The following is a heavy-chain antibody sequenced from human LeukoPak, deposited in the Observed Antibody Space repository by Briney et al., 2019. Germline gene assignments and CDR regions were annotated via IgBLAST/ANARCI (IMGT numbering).Heavy chain of an antibody. Sequence: PGGSLRLSCAASGFTFSSYSMNWVRQAPGKGLEWVSYISSSSSTIYYADSVKGRFTISRDNAKNSLYLQMNSLRAEDTAVYYCAYDYGGLEVFDIWGQGTMVTVSS. CDR3: AYDYGGLEVFDI. J-gene: IGHJ3*02. CDR1: GFTFSSYS. D-gene: IGHD4-23*01. V-gene: IGHV3-48*01. CDR2: ISSSSSTI.